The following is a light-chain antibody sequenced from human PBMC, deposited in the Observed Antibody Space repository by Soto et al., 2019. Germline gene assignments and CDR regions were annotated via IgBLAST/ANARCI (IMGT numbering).Light chain of an antibody. CDR1: QSIRNF. Sequence: EIQMTQSPSSLSASVGDRVTITCRASQSIRNFLNWYQQKPGKAPKLLIYAAYSLRSGVTSRFSGSGSRTEFTLTISSLQREDFATYVCQHSYSSPWTLGHGPKVEIK. CDR3: QHSYSSPWT. CDR2: AAY. V-gene: IGKV1-39*01. J-gene: IGKJ1*01.